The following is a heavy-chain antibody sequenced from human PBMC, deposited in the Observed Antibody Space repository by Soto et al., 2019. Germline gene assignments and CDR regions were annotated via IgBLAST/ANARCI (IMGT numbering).Heavy chain of an antibody. D-gene: IGHD2-2*01. CDR1: VVSISSGGYY. J-gene: IGHJ5*02. CDR3: ARQRGPRHIVVVPAAIVSWFHP. Sequence: PSETLSLTCTVSVVSISSGGYYCSWIRQHPWKGLEWIGYIYYSGSTYYNPSLKSRVTISVDTSKNQFSLKLSSVTAADTAVYYCARQRGPRHIVVVPAAIVSWFHPWGQATLVTVSS. V-gene: IGHV4-31*03. CDR2: IYYSGST.